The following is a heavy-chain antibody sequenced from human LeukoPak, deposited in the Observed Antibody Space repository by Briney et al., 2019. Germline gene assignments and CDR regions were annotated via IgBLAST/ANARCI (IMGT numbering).Heavy chain of an antibody. V-gene: IGHV3-30*18. J-gene: IGHJ4*02. CDR2: ISYDGSNK. CDR3: AKFPYCSGGSCYSEGY. D-gene: IGHD2-15*01. CDR1: GFTFSSYS. Sequence: GGSLRLSCAASGFTFSSYSMNWVRQAPGKGLEWVAVISYDGSNKYYADSVKGRFTISRDNSKNTLYLQMNSLRAEDTAVYYCAKFPYCSGGSCYSEGYWGQGTLVTVSS.